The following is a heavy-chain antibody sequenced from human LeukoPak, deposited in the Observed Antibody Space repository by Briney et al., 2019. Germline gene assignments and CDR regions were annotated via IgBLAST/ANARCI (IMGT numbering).Heavy chain of an antibody. V-gene: IGHV3-48*01. J-gene: IGHJ4*02. CDR2: ISGSSSTI. CDR3: AKDVTGGIAAAAYHFDY. D-gene: IGHD6-13*01. Sequence: GGSLRLSCAASGFTFSSYSMNWVRQAPGKGLEWVSYISGSSSTIYYADSVKGRFTISRDNSKNTLYLQMNSLRADDTAVYYCAKDVTGGIAAAAYHFDYWGQGTLVTVSS. CDR1: GFTFSSYS.